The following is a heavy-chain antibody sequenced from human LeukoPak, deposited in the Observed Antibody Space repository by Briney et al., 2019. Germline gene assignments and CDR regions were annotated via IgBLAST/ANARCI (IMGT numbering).Heavy chain of an antibody. D-gene: IGHD3-10*01. CDR1: GFTFSSYG. Sequence: GGSLRLSCAASGFTFSSYGMSWVRQAPGKGLEWVSAISGSGGSTYYADSVKGRFTISRDNSKNTLYLQMNSLRAEDTAVYYCAKAGAVTYYYGSGTYPNFDYWGQGNLVTVSS. CDR2: ISGSGGST. CDR3: AKAGAVTYYYGSGTYPNFDY. V-gene: IGHV3-23*01. J-gene: IGHJ4*02.